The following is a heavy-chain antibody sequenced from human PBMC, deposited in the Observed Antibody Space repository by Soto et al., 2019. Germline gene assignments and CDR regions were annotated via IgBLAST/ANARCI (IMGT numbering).Heavy chain of an antibody. CDR1: GGTFSSYA. D-gene: IGHD3-9*01. Sequence: SVKVSCKASGGTFSSYAISWVRQAPGQGLEWMGGIIPIFGTANYAQKFQGRVTITADESTSTAYMELSSLRSEDTAVYYCASKLYDILTGFHPSGAFDIWGQGTMVTVSS. CDR3: ASKLYDILTGFHPSGAFDI. J-gene: IGHJ3*02. V-gene: IGHV1-69*13. CDR2: IIPIFGTA.